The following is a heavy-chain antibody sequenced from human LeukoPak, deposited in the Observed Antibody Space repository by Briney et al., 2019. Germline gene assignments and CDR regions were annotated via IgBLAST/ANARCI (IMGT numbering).Heavy chain of an antibody. CDR2: IKSKTDSGTT. Sequence: GGSLRLSCAASGFSFSNAWMSWVRQAPGKGLEWVGRIKSKTDSGTTDCAAPVQGRFTISRDDSKNTLYLQMNSLKTDGTAVYYCTPIAAAGEFDYWGQGTLVTVSS. V-gene: IGHV3-15*01. CDR3: TPIAAAGEFDY. J-gene: IGHJ4*02. CDR1: GFSFSNAW. D-gene: IGHD6-13*01.